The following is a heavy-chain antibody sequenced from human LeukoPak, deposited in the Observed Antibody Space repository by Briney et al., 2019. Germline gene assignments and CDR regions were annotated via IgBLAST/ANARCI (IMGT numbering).Heavy chain of an antibody. D-gene: IGHD5-24*01. Sequence: SETLSLTCAVSGGSFSGGYWSWIRQPPGKGLEWIGEINHSGSTNYNPSLKSRVTISVDTSRNQFSLKLSSVTAADTAVYYCARHERDASLDHALDIWGQGTMVTVSS. CDR2: INHSGST. CDR1: GGSFSGGY. CDR3: ARHERDASLDHALDI. J-gene: IGHJ3*02. V-gene: IGHV4-34*01.